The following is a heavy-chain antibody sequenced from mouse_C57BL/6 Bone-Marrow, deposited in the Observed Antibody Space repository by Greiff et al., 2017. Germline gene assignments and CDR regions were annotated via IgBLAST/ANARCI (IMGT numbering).Heavy chain of an antibody. J-gene: IGHJ2*01. CDR2: INPSSGYT. D-gene: IGHD1-2*01. V-gene: IGHV1-4*01. CDR3: AMAKGGY. CDR1: GYTFTSYT. Sequence: LVESGAELARPGASVKMSCKASGYTFTSYTMHWVKQRPGQGLEWIGYINPSSGYTKYNQKFKDKATLTADKSSSTAYMQLSSLTSEDSAVYYCAMAKGGYWGQGTTLTVSS.